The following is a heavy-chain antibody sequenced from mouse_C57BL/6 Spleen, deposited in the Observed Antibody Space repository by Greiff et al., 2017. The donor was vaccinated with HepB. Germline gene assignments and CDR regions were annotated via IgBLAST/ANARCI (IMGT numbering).Heavy chain of an antibody. D-gene: IGHD2-4*01. Sequence: VHVKQSGPELVKPGASVKIPCKASGYTFTDYNMDWVKQSHGKSLEWIGDINPNNGGTIYNQKFKGKATLTVDKSSSTAYMELRSLTSEDTAVYYCARSDDYDVWFAYWGQGTLVTVSA. CDR2: INPNNGGT. CDR3: ARSDDYDVWFAY. J-gene: IGHJ3*01. CDR1: GYTFTDYN. V-gene: IGHV1-18*01.